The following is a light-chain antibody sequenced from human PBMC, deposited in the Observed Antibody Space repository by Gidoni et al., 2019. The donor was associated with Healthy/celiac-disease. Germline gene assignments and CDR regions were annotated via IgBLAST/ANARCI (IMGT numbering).Light chain of an antibody. CDR2: GAS. CDR3: QQYNNWPPWT. Sequence: ELVMTQSPATLSVSPGDSATLSCSASQSVSRNFAWYQQKPGQAPRPLLSGASTRATGIPARCSGSGSGTEFTLTISSMQSEDFAVYYCQQYNNWPPWTFGQGTKVEIK. CDR1: QSVSRN. V-gene: IGKV3-15*01. J-gene: IGKJ1*01.